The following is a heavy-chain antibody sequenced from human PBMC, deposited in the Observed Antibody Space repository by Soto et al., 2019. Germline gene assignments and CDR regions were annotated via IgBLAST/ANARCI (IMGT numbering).Heavy chain of an antibody. CDR1: GLTFSNYY. Sequence: EVQLVESGGGLVQPGGSLRLSCAASGLTFSNYYTTRVRQAPGKGLEWVANIKEDGSEKYYGDSVKGRFTISRDNAKNSLYLQMNSLRAEDTAVYYCARDIGPRVCYTATDPWGQGTLVTVSS. D-gene: IGHD2-2*02. CDR3: ARDIGPRVCYTATDP. J-gene: IGHJ5*02. V-gene: IGHV3-7*01. CDR2: IKEDGSEK.